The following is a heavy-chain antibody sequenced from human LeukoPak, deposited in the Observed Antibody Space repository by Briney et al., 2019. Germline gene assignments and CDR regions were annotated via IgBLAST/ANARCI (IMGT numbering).Heavy chain of an antibody. Sequence: SETLSLTCTVSGVSISGYYWSWLRQPPGKGLEWIAYISYSGSTNYNPSLKSRVAISVDTSKNQFSLKLNSVTAADTAVYYCARVKVRPEVYYYYGMDVWGQGTTVTVSS. CDR3: ARVKVRPEVYYYYGMDV. CDR2: ISYSGST. CDR1: GVSISGYY. V-gene: IGHV4-59*01. J-gene: IGHJ6*02.